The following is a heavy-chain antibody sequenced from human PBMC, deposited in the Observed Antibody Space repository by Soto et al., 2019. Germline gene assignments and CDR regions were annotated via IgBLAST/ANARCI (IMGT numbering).Heavy chain of an antibody. J-gene: IGHJ4*02. D-gene: IGHD6-19*01. CDR1: GFTFSGCA. Sequence: GGSLRLSCAASGFTFSGCAVHWVRQASGKGLEWLGRIRSKPNNYATEYAASVQGRFTFSRDDSKNTAYLEMNSLKTEDTAVYYCTRWAYSYGWYFDYWGQGALVTVS. CDR3: TRWAYSYGWYFDY. V-gene: IGHV3-73*01. CDR2: IRSKPNNYAT.